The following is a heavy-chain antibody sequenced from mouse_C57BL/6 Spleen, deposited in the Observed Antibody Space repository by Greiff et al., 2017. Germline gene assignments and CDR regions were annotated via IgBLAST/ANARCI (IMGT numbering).Heavy chain of an antibody. CDR3: ARHGNYAWFAY. V-gene: IGHV1-85*01. Sequence: QVQLKQSGPELVKPGASVKLSCKASGYTFTSYDINWVKQRPGQGLEWIGWIYPRDGSTKYNEKFKGKATLTVDTSSSTAYMELHSLTSEDSAVYFCARHGNYAWFAYWGQGTLVTVSA. J-gene: IGHJ3*01. CDR1: GYTFTSYD. D-gene: IGHD2-1*01. CDR2: IYPRDGST.